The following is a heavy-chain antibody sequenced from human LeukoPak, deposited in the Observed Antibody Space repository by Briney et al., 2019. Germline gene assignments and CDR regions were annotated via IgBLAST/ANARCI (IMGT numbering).Heavy chain of an antibody. Sequence: GGSLRLSCAASGITFSSYGMSWVRQAPGTGLEWVSYISSSSNIYYADSVKGRFTISRDNAKNSLYLQMNSLRDEDTAVYYCARDQPQGYYYYGMDVWGQGTTVTVSS. CDR1: GITFSSYG. CDR2: ISSSSNI. CDR3: ARDQPQGYYYYGMDV. V-gene: IGHV3-48*02. J-gene: IGHJ6*02.